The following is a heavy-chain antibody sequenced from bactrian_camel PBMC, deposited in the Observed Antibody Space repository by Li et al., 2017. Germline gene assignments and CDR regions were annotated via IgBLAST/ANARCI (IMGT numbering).Heavy chain of an antibody. CDR3: LVGFDY. J-gene: IGHJ4*01. D-gene: IGHD2*01. CDR2: ILKNT. CDR1: GFTFSNYP. V-gene: IGHV3-2*01. Sequence: SGGGSVQPGGSLRLSCAASGFTFSNYPMNWVRQAPGKGLEWVATILKNTYYADSVRGRFTISRDNSRSTVILELTSLTIEDTAMYYCLVGFDYWGQGTQVTVS.